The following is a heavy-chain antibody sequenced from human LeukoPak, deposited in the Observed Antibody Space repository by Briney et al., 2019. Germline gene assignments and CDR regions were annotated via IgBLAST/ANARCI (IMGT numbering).Heavy chain of an antibody. J-gene: IGHJ4*02. CDR3: ARDNIDFWSGYSALGGSYFDY. D-gene: IGHD3-3*01. CDR1: GFTFSSYW. Sequence: GGSLRLSCAASGFTFSSYWMSWVRQAPGKGLEWVANIKQDGSEKYYVDSVKGRFTISRDNAKNSLYLQMNSLRAEDTAVYYCARDNIDFWSGYSALGGSYFDYWGQGTLVTVSS. CDR2: IKQDGSEK. V-gene: IGHV3-7*01.